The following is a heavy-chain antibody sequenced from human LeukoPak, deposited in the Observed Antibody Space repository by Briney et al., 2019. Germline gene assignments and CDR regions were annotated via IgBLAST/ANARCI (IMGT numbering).Heavy chain of an antibody. V-gene: IGHV3-23*01. D-gene: IGHD3-10*01. CDR1: GFTFSSYA. J-gene: IGHJ4*02. CDR3: AKVMTRTMVRGVPPSDY. CDR2: ISGSGGST. Sequence: GGSLRLSCAASGFTFSSYAMTWVRQAPGKGLEWVSTISGSGGSTYYADSVKGRFTISRDNSKNPLYLQMSSLRAEDTAVYYCAKVMTRTMVRGVPPSDYWGQGTLVTVSS.